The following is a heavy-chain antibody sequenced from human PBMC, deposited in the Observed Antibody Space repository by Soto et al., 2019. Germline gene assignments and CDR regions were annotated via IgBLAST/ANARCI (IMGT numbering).Heavy chain of an antibody. J-gene: IGHJ6*02. V-gene: IGHV3-53*04. D-gene: IGHD5-12*01. CDR2: IYSGGST. CDR3: VKGDEGYQDLLAV. Sequence: GGSVRLCCAASGFTVSSNYMSWVRQAPGKGLERVSVIYSGGSTYYADSVKGRFTISRHNSKNTLYLQMNSLRAEDSAVYYCVKGDEGYQDLLAVWSQRTTVTGSS. CDR1: GFTVSSNY.